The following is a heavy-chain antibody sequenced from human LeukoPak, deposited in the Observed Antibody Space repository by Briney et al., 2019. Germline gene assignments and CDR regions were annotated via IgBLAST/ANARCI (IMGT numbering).Heavy chain of an antibody. CDR3: ASQGSGYDSPIDH. J-gene: IGHJ4*02. D-gene: IGHD5-12*01. CDR1: GFTFSSYW. V-gene: IGHV3-74*01. CDR2: INSDGTGT. Sequence: GGSLRLSCAASGFTFSSYWMHWVRQAPGKGLVWVSRINSDGTGTTYADSVKGRFTISRDNARNSLHLQMNSLRAEDTAVYYCASQGSGYDSPIDHWGQGTLVTVSS.